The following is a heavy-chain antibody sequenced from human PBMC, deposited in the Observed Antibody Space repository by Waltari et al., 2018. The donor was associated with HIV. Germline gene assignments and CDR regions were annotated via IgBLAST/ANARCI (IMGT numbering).Heavy chain of an antibody. J-gene: IGHJ4*02. CDR3: ARGPSGDSSGRGFGY. V-gene: IGHV4-30-4*01. CDR2: IYYSGST. CDR1: GDSISRVVYH. D-gene: IGHD3-22*01. Sequence: VQLQESGPGLVKPSQTLSLTCTVSGDSISRVVYHWSWIRPPPGKGLEWVGYIYYSGSTYYNPSLKSRVIISVDTSTNQFSLKLSSVTAADTVVYHCARGPSGDSSGRGFGYWGQGTLVTVSS.